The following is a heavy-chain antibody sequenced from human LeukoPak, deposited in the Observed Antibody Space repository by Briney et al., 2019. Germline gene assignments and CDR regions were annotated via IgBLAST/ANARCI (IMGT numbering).Heavy chain of an antibody. V-gene: IGHV3-48*03. CDR2: ISSSGSTI. CDR1: GFTFSSYE. Sequence: GGSLRLSCAASGFTFSSYEMNWVRQAPGKGLEWVSYISSSGSTIYYADSVKGRFTISRDNAKNSLYLQVNSLRAEDTAVYYCARGRVAVAGIFYWGQGTLVTVSS. CDR3: ARGRVAVAGIFY. J-gene: IGHJ4*02. D-gene: IGHD6-19*01.